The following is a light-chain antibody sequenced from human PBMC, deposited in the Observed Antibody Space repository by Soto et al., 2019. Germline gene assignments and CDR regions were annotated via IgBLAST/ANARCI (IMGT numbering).Light chain of an antibody. V-gene: IGLV1-44*01. CDR1: TSNIGSNT. CDR2: GYN. J-gene: IGLJ3*02. CDR3: QTWDDSLNGWV. Sequence: QSVLTQPPSASGTPGHRVSISCSGSTSNIGSNTVNWYQQLPGAAPKLLIYGYNHRPSGVPDRFSGSKSGTSASLAISGLQSEDEADYYCQTWDDSLNGWVFGGGTKLTVL.